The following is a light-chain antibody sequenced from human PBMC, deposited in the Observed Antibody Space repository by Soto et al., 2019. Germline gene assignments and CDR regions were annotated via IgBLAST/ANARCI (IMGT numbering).Light chain of an antibody. V-gene: IGKV1-5*03. Sequence: DIQMTQSPSSLSASVGDRVTISCRASQSIIYWLAWYQQKPGKAPKLLIYKASSIESGVPSRFSGSGSRTEFTLTISRLEPDDFATYYCQQYNSSPWAFGPGTKVEVK. CDR1: QSIIYW. CDR2: KAS. J-gene: IGKJ1*01. CDR3: QQYNSSPWA.